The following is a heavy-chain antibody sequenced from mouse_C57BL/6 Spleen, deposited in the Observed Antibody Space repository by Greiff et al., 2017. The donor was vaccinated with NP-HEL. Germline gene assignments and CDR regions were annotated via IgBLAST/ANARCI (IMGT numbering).Heavy chain of an antibody. Sequence: VQLQQPGAELVRPGTSVKLSCKASGYTFTSYWMHWVKQRPGQGLEWIGVIDPSDSYTNYNQKFKGKATLTVDTSSSTAYMQLSSLTSEDSAVYYCAGAHYYGSSYWYFDVWGTGTTVTVSS. CDR3: AGAHYYGSSYWYFDV. D-gene: IGHD1-1*01. J-gene: IGHJ1*03. CDR1: GYTFTSYW. V-gene: IGHV1-59*01. CDR2: IDPSDSYT.